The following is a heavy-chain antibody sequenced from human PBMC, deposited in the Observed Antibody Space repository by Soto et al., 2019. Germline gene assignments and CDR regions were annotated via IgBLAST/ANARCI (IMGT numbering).Heavy chain of an antibody. CDR1: GGSISSYY. Sequence: SETLSLTCTVSGGSISSYYWSWIRQPPGKGLEWIGYIYYTGSTNYNPSLKSRVTISVDTSKNQFSLKLSSVTAADTAVYYCARGRGWVDPWGQGTLVTVSS. CDR2: IYYTGST. J-gene: IGHJ5*02. V-gene: IGHV4-59*01. CDR3: ARGRGWVDP.